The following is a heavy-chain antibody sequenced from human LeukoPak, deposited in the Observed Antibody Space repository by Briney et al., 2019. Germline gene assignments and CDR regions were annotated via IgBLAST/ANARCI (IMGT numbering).Heavy chain of an antibody. J-gene: IGHJ4*02. D-gene: IGHD3-22*01. V-gene: IGHV4-31*03. Sequence: SETLSLTCTVSGGSISSGGYYWSWIRQHPGKGLEWIGYIFYSGSTYYNPSLKTRITISVDTSKNQFSLKLSSVTAADTAVYYCARGATYYDSSGYLDYWGQGTLVTLSS. CDR3: ARGATYYDSSGYLDY. CDR2: IFYSGST. CDR1: GGSISSGGYY.